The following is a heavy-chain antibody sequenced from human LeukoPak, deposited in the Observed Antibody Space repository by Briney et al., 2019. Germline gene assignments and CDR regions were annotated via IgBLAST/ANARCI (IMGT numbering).Heavy chain of an antibody. CDR3: ARLDKQQLVIGD. V-gene: IGHV4-39*01. Sequence: KTSETLSLTCTVSGGSITTSSYYWGWIRQPPGKGLEWIGIIYYSGSTYYNPSLKGRVTISVDTSKNQFSLKLSSVTAADTAVYYCARLDKQQLVIGDWGQGTLVTVSS. CDR1: GGSITTSSYY. J-gene: IGHJ4*02. D-gene: IGHD6-13*01. CDR2: IYYSGST.